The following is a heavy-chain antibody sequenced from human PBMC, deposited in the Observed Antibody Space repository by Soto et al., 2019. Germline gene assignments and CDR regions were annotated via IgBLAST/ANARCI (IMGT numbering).Heavy chain of an antibody. CDR3: ARGRIVASIHDAFEI. D-gene: IGHD2-21*01. CDR1: GYDFTSYG. J-gene: IGHJ3*02. CDR2: ISAYNGKR. Sequence: QGQLLQSGDEVKKPGASVRVSCRASGYDFTSYGISWVRQAPGQGLEWVSWISAYNGKRDTAQTFQGRVTMTLDTSTDTAHMELGDLTSADTAVYYCARGRIVASIHDAFEIWGQGTMVAVSS. V-gene: IGHV1-18*01.